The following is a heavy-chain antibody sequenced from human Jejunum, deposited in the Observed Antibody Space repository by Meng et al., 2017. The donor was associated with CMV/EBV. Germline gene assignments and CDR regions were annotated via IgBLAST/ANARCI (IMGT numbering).Heavy chain of an antibody. D-gene: IGHD7-27*01. CDR2: IIPIADTT. CDR1: RVSYSSYV. Sequence: KASRVSYSSYVISWVRQAPGQGLAWMGGIIPIADTTKYAQELQGRVTITADKFTSTAYMELSSLRSEDTAVYYCAINPWGFPVDVWGQGTMVTVSS. CDR3: AINPWGFPVDV. J-gene: IGHJ3*01. V-gene: IGHV1-69*06.